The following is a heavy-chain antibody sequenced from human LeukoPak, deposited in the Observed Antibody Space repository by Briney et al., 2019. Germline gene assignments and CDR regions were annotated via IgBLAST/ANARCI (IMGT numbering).Heavy chain of an antibody. CDR3: ARGRRWLLSRLFDY. Sequence: ASVKVSCKASGGTFSSYAISWVRQAPGQGLEWMGWMNPNSGNTGYAQKFQGRVTMTRNTSISTAYMELSSLRSEDTAVYYCARGRRWLLSRLFDYWGQGTLVTVSS. CDR1: GGTFSSYA. J-gene: IGHJ4*02. D-gene: IGHD5-24*01. CDR2: MNPNSGNT. V-gene: IGHV1-8*02.